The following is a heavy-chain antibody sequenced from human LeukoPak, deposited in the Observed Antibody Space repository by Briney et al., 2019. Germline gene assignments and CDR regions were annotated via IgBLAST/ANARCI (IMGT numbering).Heavy chain of an antibody. D-gene: IGHD4-23*01. Sequence: GASVKVSCKASGYTFTTYDISWVRQATGQGLEWMGWMNPNSGNTGYARKFQGRVTMTRNTSISTAYMELSSLRSEDTAVYYCARHLGTVVTPPFDYWGQGTLVTVSS. CDR3: ARHLGTVVTPPFDY. J-gene: IGHJ4*02. CDR1: GYTFTTYD. CDR2: MNPNSGNT. V-gene: IGHV1-8*01.